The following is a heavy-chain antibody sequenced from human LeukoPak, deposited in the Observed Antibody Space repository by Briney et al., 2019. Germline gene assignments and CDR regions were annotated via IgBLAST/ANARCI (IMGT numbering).Heavy chain of an antibody. J-gene: IGHJ3*02. CDR2: ISAYNGNT. V-gene: IGHV1-18*01. Sequence: GASVKVSCKASGYTFTSYGISWVRQAPGQGLEWMGWISAYNGNTNYAQKLQGRVTMTTDTSTSTAYMELRSLRSDDTAVYYCATTAYCGGDCFQNDAFDIWGQGTMVTVSS. D-gene: IGHD2-21*02. CDR1: GYTFTSYG. CDR3: ATTAYCGGDCFQNDAFDI.